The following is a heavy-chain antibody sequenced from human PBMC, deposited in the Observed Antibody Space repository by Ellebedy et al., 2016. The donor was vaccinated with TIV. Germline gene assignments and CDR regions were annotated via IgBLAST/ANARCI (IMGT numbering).Heavy chain of an antibody. D-gene: IGHD3-10*01. CDR3: ARDEGGSGSLSY. V-gene: IGHV4-59*12. CDR1: RGSISSYY. CDR2: IYYSGGT. Sequence: MPSETLSLTCTVSRGSISSYYWSWIRQPPGKGLEWIGYIYYSGGTNYNPSLKSRVTISVDTSKNQLSLNLSSVTAADTAVYYCARDEGGSGSLSYWGQGTLVTVSS. J-gene: IGHJ4*02.